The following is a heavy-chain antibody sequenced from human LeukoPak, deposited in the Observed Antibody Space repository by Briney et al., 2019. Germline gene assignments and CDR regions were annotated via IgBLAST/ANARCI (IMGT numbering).Heavy chain of an antibody. V-gene: IGHV3-9*01. J-gene: IGHJ4*02. CDR3: TKDSRWLQLYIRGCYFDH. Sequence: GGSLRLSCEGPGFDFDNYAMHWVRQAPGKGLEWVAGISWNSGSMGLADSVKGRFTISRDNAKKSLYLQMNSLTIEDTALYYCTKDSRWLQLYIRGCYFDHWGLGTLVSVAA. CDR1: GFDFDNYA. D-gene: IGHD5-24*01. CDR2: ISWNSGSM.